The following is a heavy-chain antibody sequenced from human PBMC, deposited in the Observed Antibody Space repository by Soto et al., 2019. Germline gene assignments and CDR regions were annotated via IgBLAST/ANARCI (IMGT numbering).Heavy chain of an antibody. V-gene: IGHV3-23*01. CDR2: ISGIGGST. J-gene: IGHJ4*02. D-gene: IGHD2-21*01. CDR1: GFTFSSYA. CDR3: AKGDLWPPYYFDY. Sequence: EVQLLESGGGLVQPGGSLRLSCAASGFTFSSYAMSWVRQAPGKGLEWVSAISGIGGSTYYADSVKGRFTISRDNSKNTLYLQMNSLRAEDTAVYYCAKGDLWPPYYFDYWGQGTLVTVSS.